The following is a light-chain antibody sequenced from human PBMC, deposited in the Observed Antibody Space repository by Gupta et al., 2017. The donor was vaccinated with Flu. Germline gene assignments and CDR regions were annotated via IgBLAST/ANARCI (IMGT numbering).Light chain of an antibody. J-gene: IGKJ4*01. CDR1: QTISSY. V-gene: IGKV1-39*01. CDR3: QQSYSTPLT. CDR2: AAS. Sequence: PSSLSASVGDRVTITCRVSQTISSYVNWYQQKPGKAPKLLIYAASSLQSGVPSRFSGSGSGTDFTLTVSSLQPEDVATYYCQQSYSTPLTFGGGTKVEIK.